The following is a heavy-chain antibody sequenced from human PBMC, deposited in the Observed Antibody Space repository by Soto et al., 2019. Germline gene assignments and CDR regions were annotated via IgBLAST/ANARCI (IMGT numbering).Heavy chain of an antibody. Sequence: QVQLVQSGAEVEKPGASVKVSCKASGYTFITYALHWVRQAPGQRLEWLGWINAGNGDTKYSQNFQGSVTITRDISATTAYMELSSVRSEDTAVYYCVGSAGGSPPWFDIWGQGTMVTVSS. J-gene: IGHJ3*02. V-gene: IGHV1-3*01. CDR2: INAGNGDT. CDR3: VGSAGGSPPWFDI. D-gene: IGHD3-16*01. CDR1: GYTFITYA.